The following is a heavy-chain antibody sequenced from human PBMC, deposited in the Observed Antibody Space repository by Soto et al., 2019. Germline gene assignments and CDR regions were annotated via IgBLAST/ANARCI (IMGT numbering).Heavy chain of an antibody. Sequence: SETLSLTCTVSGGSISSYYWSWIRQPPGKGLEWIGYIYYSGSTNYNPSLKSRVTISVDTSKNQFSLKLSSVTAADTAVYYCARRYGYSSDYRGQGTLVTVSS. D-gene: IGHD5-18*01. CDR1: GGSISSYY. V-gene: IGHV4-59*01. J-gene: IGHJ4*02. CDR2: IYYSGST. CDR3: ARRYGYSSDY.